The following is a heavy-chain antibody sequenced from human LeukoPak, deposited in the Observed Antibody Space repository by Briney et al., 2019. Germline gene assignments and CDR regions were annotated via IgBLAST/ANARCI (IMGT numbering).Heavy chain of an antibody. CDR2: INDGGST. CDR3: ASEDRYFGLGMDV. D-gene: IGHD3-9*01. CDR1: GGSFTKHQ. V-gene: IGHV4-34*01. Sequence: SETLSLTCAVYGGSFTKHQWSWIRQPPGKGLEWIGAINDGGSTNYNPSLKSRVTISVDTSKNQFSLRLSSMTAADTAVYYCASEDRYFGLGMDVWGQGTTVTVSS. J-gene: IGHJ6*02.